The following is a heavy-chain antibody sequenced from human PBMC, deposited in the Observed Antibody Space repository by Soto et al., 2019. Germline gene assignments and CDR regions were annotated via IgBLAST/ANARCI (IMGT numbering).Heavy chain of an antibody. D-gene: IGHD3-22*01. CDR1: GYTYTSYN. Sequence: ASVKVSCKASGYTYTSYNMGWVRQAPGQGLEWMGWISAYSGNTNYAQKFQDRVTITRDTSTSTSYMEVKSLRSDDTAVYYCARVWYDSRGYYPDYWGQGTLVTVSS. V-gene: IGHV1-18*04. J-gene: IGHJ4*02. CDR2: ISAYSGNT. CDR3: ARVWYDSRGYYPDY.